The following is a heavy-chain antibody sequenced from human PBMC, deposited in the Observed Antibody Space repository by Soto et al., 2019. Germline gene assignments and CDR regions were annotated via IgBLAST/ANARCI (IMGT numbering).Heavy chain of an antibody. D-gene: IGHD5-18*01. V-gene: IGHV3-48*03. CDR2: ITSSGSTI. Sequence: GGSLRLSCAASGFTFSSSEMNWVRRAPGKGLEWISYITSSGSTIYYADSVKGRFTISRDNAKNSLYLQMNSLRAEDMAVYYCASSTVMGNWGQGTLVTVSS. J-gene: IGHJ4*02. CDR1: GFTFSSSE. CDR3: ASSTVMGN.